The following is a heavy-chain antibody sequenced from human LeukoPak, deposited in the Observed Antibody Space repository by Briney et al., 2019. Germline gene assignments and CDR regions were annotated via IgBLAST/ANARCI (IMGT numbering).Heavy chain of an antibody. CDR3: ATSNCGGDCYSPDAFDI. D-gene: IGHD2-21*02. Sequence: GGSLRLSCAASGFTLSSYGMSWVRQAPGKGLEWVSAISGSGGSTYYAHSVKGRFIISRDNSKNSLYLPMNSLRAEDTGVYYCATSNCGGDCYSPDAFDIWGQGTKVTVSS. J-gene: IGHJ3*02. CDR1: GFTLSSYG. CDR2: ISGSGGST. V-gene: IGHV3-23*01.